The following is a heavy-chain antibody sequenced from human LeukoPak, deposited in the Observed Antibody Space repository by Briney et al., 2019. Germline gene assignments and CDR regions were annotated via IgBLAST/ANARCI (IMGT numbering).Heavy chain of an antibody. J-gene: IGHJ5*02. CDR1: GFTFNNYG. Sequence: GGSLRLSCAASGFTFNNYGMHWVRQAPGKGLEWLAFIRYDGSNTYYADSVKGRFTVSRDDSKNTLYLQMNSLRGDDTAVYYCARDQRYSTSLWELGRFDPWGQGTLVTVSS. CDR3: ARDQRYSTSLWELGRFDP. D-gene: IGHD1-26*01. V-gene: IGHV3-30*02. CDR2: IRYDGSNT.